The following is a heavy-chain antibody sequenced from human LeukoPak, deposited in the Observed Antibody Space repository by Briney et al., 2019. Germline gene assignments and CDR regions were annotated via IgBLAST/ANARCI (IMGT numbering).Heavy chain of an antibody. CDR1: GGSISSYY. Sequence: PLETLSLTCTVSGGSISSYYWSWIRQPPGKGLEWIGYIYYSGSTNYNPSLKSRVTISVDTSKNQFSLKLSSVTAADTAVYYCARDSNYYYYMDVWGKGTTVTVSS. V-gene: IGHV4-59*01. J-gene: IGHJ6*03. CDR3: ARDSNYYYYMDV. CDR2: IYYSGST.